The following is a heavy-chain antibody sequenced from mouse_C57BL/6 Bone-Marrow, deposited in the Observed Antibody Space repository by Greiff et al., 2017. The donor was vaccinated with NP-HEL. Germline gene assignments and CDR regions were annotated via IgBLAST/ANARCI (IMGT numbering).Heavy chain of an antibody. J-gene: IGHJ3*01. CDR2: ISNGGGST. Sequence: EVQGVESGGGLVQPGGSLKLSCAASGFTFSDYYMYWVRQTPEKRLEWVAYISNGGGSTYYPDTVKGRFTISRDNAKNTLYLQMSRLKSEDTAMYYCASHTYGFAYWGQGTLVTVSA. CDR1: GFTFSDYY. D-gene: IGHD1-1*01. CDR3: ASHTYGFAY. V-gene: IGHV5-12*01.